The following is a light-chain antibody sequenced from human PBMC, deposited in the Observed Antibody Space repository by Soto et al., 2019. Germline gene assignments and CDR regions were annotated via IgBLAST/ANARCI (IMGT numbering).Light chain of an antibody. CDR1: SGSVSTNNY. V-gene: IGLV8-61*01. CDR3: VLYMGSGIWV. Sequence: VVTQEPSFSVSPGATVTLTCGLSSGSVSTNNYPSWYQQTPGQAPRTLIYSTYTRSSGVPDRFSASILGNKAALTITGAQADDESDYYCVLYMGSGIWVFGGGTQLTVL. CDR2: STY. J-gene: IGLJ3*02.